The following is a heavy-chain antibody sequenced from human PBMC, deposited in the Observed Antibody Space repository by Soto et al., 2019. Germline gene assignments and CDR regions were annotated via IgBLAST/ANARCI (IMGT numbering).Heavy chain of an antibody. Sequence: SQPLPLTWAIPGDGGASNSAAWKWIRQSPSRGLEWLAKTYYRSKWSYDYAISVRSRIIIIPDTSRNQFSLQLNSVTPDDTAVYYCVRLRGNGWLDLWGQGTQVTVSS. CDR2: TYYRSKWSY. J-gene: IGHJ5*02. CDR1: GDGGASNSAA. CDR3: VRLRGNGWLDL. V-gene: IGHV6-1*01.